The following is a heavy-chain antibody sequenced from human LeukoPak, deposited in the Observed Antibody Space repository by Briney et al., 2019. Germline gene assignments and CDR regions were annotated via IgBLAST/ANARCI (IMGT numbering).Heavy chain of an antibody. J-gene: IGHJ4*02. V-gene: IGHV5-10-1*01. CDR3: ASQGYCSGGSCGDY. CDR2: IDPSDSYT. CDR1: GSRFSSYW. D-gene: IGHD2-15*01. Sequence: GASLKISCKGSGSRFSSYWISWVRQMPGKGLEWMERIDPSDSYTNYSPSFQGHVTISADKSISTAYLQWSSLKASDTAMYYCASQGYCSGGSCGDYWGQGTLVTVSS.